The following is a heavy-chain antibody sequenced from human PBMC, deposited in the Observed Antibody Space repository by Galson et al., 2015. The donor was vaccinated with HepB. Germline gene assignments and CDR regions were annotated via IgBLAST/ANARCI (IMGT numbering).Heavy chain of an antibody. CDR3: ARGALVAVVGASLYNWVDP. CDR2: ISAYDSST. CDR1: GYTFTSFS. Sequence: SVKVSCKASGYTFTSFSITWVRQAPGQGLEWMGWISAYDSSTNYAQKFQGRVSMTTETSTTTAYMGLRSLRSDDTAVYYCARGALVAVVGASLYNWVDPCDQTTLGTVSS. V-gene: IGHV1-18*01. D-gene: IGHD2-15*01. J-gene: IGHJ5*02.